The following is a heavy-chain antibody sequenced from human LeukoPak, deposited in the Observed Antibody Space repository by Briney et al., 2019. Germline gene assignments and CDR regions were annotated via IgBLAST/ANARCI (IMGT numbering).Heavy chain of an antibody. CDR3: AKEYSSSWYDGGLFDY. D-gene: IGHD6-13*01. CDR1: GFTFSSYA. J-gene: IGHJ4*02. CDR2: ISGSDGST. V-gene: IGHV3-23*01. Sequence: PGGSLRLSCAASGFTFSSYAMSWVRQAPGKGLEWVSAISGSDGSTYYADSVKGWFTISRDNSKNTLYLQMNSLRAEDTAVYYCAKEYSSSWYDGGLFDYWGQGTLVTVSS.